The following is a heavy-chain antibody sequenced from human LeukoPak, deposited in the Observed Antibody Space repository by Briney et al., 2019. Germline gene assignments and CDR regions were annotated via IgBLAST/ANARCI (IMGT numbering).Heavy chain of an antibody. D-gene: IGHD6-19*01. CDR2: IYYSGST. J-gene: IGHJ5*02. CDR3: ARVNSSGWYFGSVWFDP. V-gene: IGHV4-39*07. Sequence: SETLSLTCTVSGCSISSSSYYWGWIRQPPGKGREWIGSIYYSGSTYYNPSLKSRVTISVDTSKNQFSLKLSSVTAADTAVYYCARVNSSGWYFGSVWFDPWGQGTLVTVSS. CDR1: GCSISSSSYY.